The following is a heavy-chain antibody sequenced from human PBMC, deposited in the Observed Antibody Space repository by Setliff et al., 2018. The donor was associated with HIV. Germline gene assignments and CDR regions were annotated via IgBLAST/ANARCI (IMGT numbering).Heavy chain of an antibody. V-gene: IGHV4-39*07. CDR2: VHYTGST. CDR3: ARARPGIAVAGTLFDY. D-gene: IGHD6-19*01. CDR1: GGFISSTSYY. Sequence: SETLSLTCSVSGGFISSTSYYWGWIRQPPGKGLEWIGSVHYTGSTQYNPSLKSRLTMSVDKSNNQFSLRLTSVTAADSAVYYCARARPGIAVAGTLFDYWGQGTLVTVSS. J-gene: IGHJ4*02.